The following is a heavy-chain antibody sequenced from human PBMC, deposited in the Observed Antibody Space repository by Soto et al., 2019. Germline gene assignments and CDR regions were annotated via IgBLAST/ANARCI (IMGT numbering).Heavy chain of an antibody. CDR2: IYGGGDT. J-gene: IGHJ6*02. D-gene: IGHD5-12*01. Sequence: EEQLVETGGKLVQPGGSLRLSCVDSGFTVSSNYMSCVRQAPGGGLEWVSSIYGGGDTFYADSVKGRFTISKDSSQNTLYLQMSSLKADDSAVYYCARDRWGWEKGGYPLSNGMIVWGQGTTVTVSS. CDR1: GFTVSSNY. CDR3: ARDRWGWEKGGYPLSNGMIV. V-gene: IGHV3-53*02.